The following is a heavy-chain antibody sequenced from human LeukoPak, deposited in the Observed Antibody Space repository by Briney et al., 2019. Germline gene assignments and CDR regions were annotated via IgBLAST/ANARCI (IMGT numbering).Heavy chain of an antibody. D-gene: IGHD3-10*02. CDR1: GGTFSSYA. CDR2: IIPIFGTA. CDR3: ARAPNPTFGENYYYYYGMDV. Sequence: SVKVSCKASGGTFSSYAISWVRQAPGQGLEWMGGIIPIFGTANYAQKFQGRVTMTRNTSISTAYMELSSLRSEDTAVYYCARAPNPTFGENYYYYYGMDVWGQGTTVTVSS. V-gene: IGHV1-69*05. J-gene: IGHJ6*02.